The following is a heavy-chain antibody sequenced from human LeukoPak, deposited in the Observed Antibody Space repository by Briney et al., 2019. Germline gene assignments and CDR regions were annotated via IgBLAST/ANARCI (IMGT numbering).Heavy chain of an antibody. D-gene: IGHD3-10*01. J-gene: IGHJ4*02. V-gene: IGHV3-30*18. CDR2: VSCDGSIT. Sequence: GGPLRLSCAASGFTFRNFGMHWVRQAPGKGLEWVAVVSCDGSITHYADSVRGRFTTGRDNTQNTLYLQMTSLRGEDTALYYCAKEKDYCVSASCDYWGQGTQVTVSS. CDR3: AKEKDYCVSASCDY. CDR1: GFTFRNFG.